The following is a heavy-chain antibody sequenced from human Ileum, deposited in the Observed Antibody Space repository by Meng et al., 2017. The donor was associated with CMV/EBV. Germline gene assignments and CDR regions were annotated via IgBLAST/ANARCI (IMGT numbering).Heavy chain of an antibody. CDR3: ARDSGEFRRVIIGNWLDP. Sequence: ASVKVSCKASGYTFNSYDIHWVRQAPGQGLEWMGIINPSGGSTSYAQKFQGRVTMTRDTSTSTVYMELSSLRSEDAAVYYCARDSGEFRRVIIGNWLDPWGQGTLVTVSS. CDR2: INPSGGST. J-gene: IGHJ5*02. D-gene: IGHD3-10*01. V-gene: IGHV1-46*02. CDR1: GYTFNSYD.